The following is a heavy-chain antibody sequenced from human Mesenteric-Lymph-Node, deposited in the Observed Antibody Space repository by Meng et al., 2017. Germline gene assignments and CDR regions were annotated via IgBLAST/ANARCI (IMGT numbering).Heavy chain of an antibody. V-gene: IGHV4-34*01. CDR1: GGSFSGYY. CDR2: INHSGST. D-gene: IGHD5-18*01. Sequence: QVQLQQWGAGLLKPSETLSLTCAVYGGSFSGYYWSWIRQPPGKGLEWIGEINHSGSTNYNPSLKSRVTISVDTSNNQFSLKLSSVTAADTAVYYCARVGWRQWSFDLWGRGTLVTVSS. J-gene: IGHJ2*01. CDR3: ARVGWRQWSFDL.